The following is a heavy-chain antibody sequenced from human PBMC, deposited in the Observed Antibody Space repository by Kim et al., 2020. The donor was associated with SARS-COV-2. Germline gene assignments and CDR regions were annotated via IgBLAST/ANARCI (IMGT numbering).Heavy chain of an antibody. CDR3: ARRLGYCSGGSCFTGSGFDY. V-gene: IGHV3-11*06. Sequence: RFTISRDNAKNSLYLQMNSLRAEDTAVYYCARRLGYCSGGSCFTGSGFDYWGQGTLVTVSS. D-gene: IGHD2-15*01. J-gene: IGHJ4*02.